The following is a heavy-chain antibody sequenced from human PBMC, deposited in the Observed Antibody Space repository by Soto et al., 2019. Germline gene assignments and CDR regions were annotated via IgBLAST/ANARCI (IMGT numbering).Heavy chain of an antibody. Sequence: SETLSLTCAVYGGSFSGYYWSWIRQPPGKGLEWIGEINHSGSTNYNPSLKSRVTISVDTSKNQFSLKLSSVTAADTAVYYCARGSPLTTVTTSPYYFDYWGQGTLVTVSS. CDR3: ARGSPLTTVTTSPYYFDY. V-gene: IGHV4-34*01. J-gene: IGHJ4*02. D-gene: IGHD4-17*01. CDR1: GGSFSGYY. CDR2: INHSGST.